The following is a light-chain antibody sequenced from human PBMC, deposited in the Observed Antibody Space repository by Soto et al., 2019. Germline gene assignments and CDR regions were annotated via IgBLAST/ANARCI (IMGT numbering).Light chain of an antibody. J-gene: IGLJ3*02. CDR1: SSDVGAHHS. V-gene: IGLV2-14*03. CDR2: DVS. CDR3: SSFTDTGTVM. Sequence: QSALTQPASVSGSPGQSFTIPCTGSSSDVGAHHSVSWYQQHPGKAPKLIIFDVSNRPPGVSNRFSGSKSGNTASLTISGLQPEDEADYYCSSFTDTGTVMFGGGTKVTVL.